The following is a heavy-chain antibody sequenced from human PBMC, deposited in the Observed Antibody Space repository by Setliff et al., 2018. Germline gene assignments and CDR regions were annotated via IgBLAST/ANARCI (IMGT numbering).Heavy chain of an antibody. CDR3: AASRAYTGAVEEWFLPKTFDF. D-gene: IGHD3-10*01. CDR2: IYVTEST. CDR1: GDSISNYY. V-gene: IGHV4-4*07. Sequence: LSETLSLTCTVSGDSISNYYWNWIRQPAGKGLEWIGRIYVTESTKYNPSLKSRVTLSIDTSKNQFSLKLSSVTAADAALYYCAASRAYTGAVEEWFLPKTFDFWGQGSPVTVSS. J-gene: IGHJ4*02.